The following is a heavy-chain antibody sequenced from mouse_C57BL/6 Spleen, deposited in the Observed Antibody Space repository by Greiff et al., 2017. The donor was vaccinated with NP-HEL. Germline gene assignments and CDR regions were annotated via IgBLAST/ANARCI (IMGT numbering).Heavy chain of an antibody. CDR2: INPSNGGT. D-gene: IGHD1-1*01. J-gene: IGHJ1*03. V-gene: IGHV1-53*01. Sequence: QVQLQQPGTELVKPGASVKLSCKASGYTFTSYWMHWVKQRPGQGLEWIGNINPSNGGTNYNEKLKSKATLTVDKSYSTAYMQLSSLTAEYAAVYYCAPTGPYWYFDVWGTGITVTVAS. CDR3: APTGPYWYFDV. CDR1: GYTFTSYW.